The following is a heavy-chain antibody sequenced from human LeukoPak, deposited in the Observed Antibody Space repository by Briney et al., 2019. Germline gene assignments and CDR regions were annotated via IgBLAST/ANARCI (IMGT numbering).Heavy chain of an antibody. V-gene: IGHV4-39*01. Sequence: SETLSLTCTVSGGSISSSSYYWGWNRQPPGKGLEWIGSIYYSGSTYYNPSLKSRVTISVYTSKNQFSLKLSSVTAADTAVYYCARGGGDSSGIDYWGQGTLVTVSS. CDR3: ARGGGDSSGIDY. D-gene: IGHD3-22*01. J-gene: IGHJ4*02. CDR2: IYYSGST. CDR1: GGSISSSSYY.